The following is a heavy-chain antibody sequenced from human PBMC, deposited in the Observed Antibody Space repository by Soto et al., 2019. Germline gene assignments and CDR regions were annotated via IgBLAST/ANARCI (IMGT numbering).Heavy chain of an antibody. V-gene: IGHV3-30*18. J-gene: IGHJ6*02. Sequence: QVQLVESGGGVVQPGRSLRLSCAASGFTFSSYGMHWVRQAPGKGLEWVAVISYDGSNKYYADSVKGRFTISRDNSKNTLYLQMNSLRAEDTAVYYCAKGLRYFDWLSPADGMDVWGQGTTVTVSS. CDR3: AKGLRYFDWLSPADGMDV. CDR2: ISYDGSNK. D-gene: IGHD3-9*01. CDR1: GFTFSSYG.